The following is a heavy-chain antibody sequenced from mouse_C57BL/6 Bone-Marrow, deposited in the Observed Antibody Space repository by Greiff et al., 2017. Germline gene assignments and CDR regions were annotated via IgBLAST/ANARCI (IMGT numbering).Heavy chain of an antibody. J-gene: IGHJ3*01. Sequence: VQLQQPGAELVMPGASVKLSCKASGYTFTSYWMHWVKQRPGQGLEWIGEIDPSDSYTNYNQKFKGKSTLTVDKSSSTAYMQLSSLTSEDSAVYYCAAIGAWFAYWGQGTLVTVSA. CDR3: AAIGAWFAY. D-gene: IGHD2-14*01. CDR2: IDPSDSYT. CDR1: GYTFTSYW. V-gene: IGHV1-69*01.